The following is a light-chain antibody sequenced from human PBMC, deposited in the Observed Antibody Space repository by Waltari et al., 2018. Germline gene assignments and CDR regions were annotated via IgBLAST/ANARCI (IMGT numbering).Light chain of an antibody. J-gene: IGKJ3*01. Sequence: EIVMTQSPDSLAVPLPGTATINRKSSQSVLDNHNTKTYLAWYQQKPGQPPRLLIYWASTRDSGVPDRFSGSGSGTDFTLTISSVLAEDVALYYCMQYYTSPPTFGPGTKVDIK. V-gene: IGKV4-1*01. CDR2: WAS. CDR1: QSVLDNHNTKTY. CDR3: MQYYTSPPT.